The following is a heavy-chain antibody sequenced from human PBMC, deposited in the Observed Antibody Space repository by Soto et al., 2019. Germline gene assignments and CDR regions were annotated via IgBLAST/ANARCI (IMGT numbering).Heavy chain of an antibody. CDR2: ISAYNGNT. CDR1: GYTFTSYG. D-gene: IGHD1-1*01. J-gene: IGHJ6*02. CDR3: ARDRSDWNYNYYGMDV. V-gene: IGHV1-18*04. Sequence: ASVKVSCKASGYTFTSYGISWVRQAPGQGLEWMGWISAYNGNTNYAQKLQGRVTMTTDTSTSTAYMELRSLRSDDTAVYYCARDRSDWNYNYYGMDVWGQGTTVTVSS.